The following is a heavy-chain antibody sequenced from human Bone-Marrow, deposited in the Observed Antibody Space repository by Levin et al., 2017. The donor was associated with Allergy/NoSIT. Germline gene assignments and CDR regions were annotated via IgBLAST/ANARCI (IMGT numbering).Heavy chain of an antibody. V-gene: IGHV3-23*01. CDR2: ITGSAASTFYGDSVKGPFT. CDR1: GFTFSIYA. CDR3: ARRERSATKSGRTVYYYYGMDV. J-gene: IGHJ6*02. D-gene: IGHD1-1*01. Sequence: SCAASGFTFSIYAMNWVRQAPGKGLEWVSGITGSAASTFYGDSVKGPFTYYADSVQGRFTVSRDNSKNTLYLQMNSLRAEDTGVYYCARRERSATKSGRTVYYYYGMDVWGQGTAVTVSS.